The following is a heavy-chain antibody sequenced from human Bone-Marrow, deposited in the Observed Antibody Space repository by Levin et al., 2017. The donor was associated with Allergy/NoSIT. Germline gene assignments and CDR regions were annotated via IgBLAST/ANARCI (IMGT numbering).Heavy chain of an antibody. CDR2: ISGGGGII. Sequence: GESLKISCAASGFSFSDYAMNWVRQAPGKGLEWVSVISGGGGIIYYADSVKGRFTISRDKSKNTLYLQMSSLRAEDTAKYYCAKVEVSSIHYDGMDVWGQGTTVTVSS. CDR1: GFSFSDYA. D-gene: IGHD3-3*01. V-gene: IGHV3-23*01. J-gene: IGHJ6*02. CDR3: AKVEVSSIHYDGMDV.